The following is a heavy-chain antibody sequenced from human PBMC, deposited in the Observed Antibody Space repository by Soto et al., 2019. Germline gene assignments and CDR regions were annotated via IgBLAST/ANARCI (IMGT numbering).Heavy chain of an antibody. D-gene: IGHD6-19*01. J-gene: IGHJ2*01. CDR2: INHSGST. CDR1: GGSFSPYF. CDR3: ARLASGWQYYYFYF. Sequence: QVQLQQWGAGLLKPSETLSLTCAVYGGSFSPYFWSWIRQPPGKGLEWIGEINHSGSTNYNPSLTRRATLSVDTSKNQVSLKLTSLTAADTAVYYCARLASGWQYYYFYFWCRGTPVTVSS. V-gene: IGHV4-34*01.